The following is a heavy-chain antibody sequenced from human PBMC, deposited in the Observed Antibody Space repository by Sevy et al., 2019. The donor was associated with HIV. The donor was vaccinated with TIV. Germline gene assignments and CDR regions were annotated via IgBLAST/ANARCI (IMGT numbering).Heavy chain of an antibody. J-gene: IGHJ4*02. D-gene: IGHD1-1*01. Sequence: SETLSLTCTVSGGSISSYYWSWIRQPPGKGLGWIGYIYYSGSTNYNPSLKSRVTISVDTSKNQFSLKLSSVTAADTAVYYCARGGTGTLDYWGQGTLVTVSS. CDR1: GGSISSYY. V-gene: IGHV4-59*13. CDR3: ARGGTGTLDY. CDR2: IYYSGST.